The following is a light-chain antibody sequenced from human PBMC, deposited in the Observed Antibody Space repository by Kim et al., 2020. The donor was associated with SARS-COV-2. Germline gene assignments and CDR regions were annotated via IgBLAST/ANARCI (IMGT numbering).Light chain of an antibody. V-gene: IGKV3-11*01. Sequence: EIVLTQSPATLSLSPGERATLSCRASQSVSSYLAWYQQKPGQAPRLLIYDASNRATGIPARFSGSGSGTDFTLTISSLEPEDFAVYYGHQHSYRSRQSIFRHGTKL. CDR1: QSVSSY. J-gene: IGKJ2*01. CDR2: DAS. CDR3: HQHSYRSRQSI.